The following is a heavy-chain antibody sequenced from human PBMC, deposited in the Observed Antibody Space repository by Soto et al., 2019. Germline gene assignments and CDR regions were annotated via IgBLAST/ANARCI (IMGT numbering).Heavy chain of an antibody. CDR1: GYTFTSYG. V-gene: IGHV1-18*01. Sequence: EASVKVSCKASGYTFTSYGISWVRQAPGQGLEWMGWISAYNGNTNYAQKLQGRVTMTTDTSTSTAYMELRSLRSDDTAVYYCARDAFGAIVLVPAAILRGYYYYYGMDVWGQGTTVTVSS. D-gene: IGHD2-2*01. CDR2: ISAYNGNT. CDR3: ARDAFGAIVLVPAAILRGYYYYYGMDV. J-gene: IGHJ6*02.